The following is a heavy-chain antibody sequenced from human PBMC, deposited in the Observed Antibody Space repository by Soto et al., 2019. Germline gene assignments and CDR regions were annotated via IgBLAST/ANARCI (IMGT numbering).Heavy chain of an antibody. J-gene: IGHJ6*02. V-gene: IGHV3-23*01. D-gene: IGHD3-10*01. CDR2: ISGSGGST. CDR1: GFTFSSYA. CDR3: AKVSVGAPNPYYYYGMDV. Sequence: GGSLRLSCAASGFTFSSYAMSWVRQAPGKGLEWVSAISGSGGSTYYADSVKGRFTISRDNSKNTLYLQMNSLRAEDTAVYYCAKVSVGAPNPYYYYGMDVWGQGTTVTVSS.